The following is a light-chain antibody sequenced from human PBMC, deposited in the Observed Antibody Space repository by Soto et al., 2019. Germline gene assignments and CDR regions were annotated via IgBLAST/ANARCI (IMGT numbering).Light chain of an antibody. J-gene: IGKJ4*01. V-gene: IGKV1-9*01. CDR2: AAS. CDR3: QQLKAYPLT. CDR1: QDISSY. Sequence: DIQLTQSPSFLSASVGDRVTITCRASQDISSYLVWFQQKPGKAPKLLIHAASSLQRGVPSRFSGSGSGTDFTLTVSSLQPEDFATYYCQQLKAYPLTFGGGTKLEIK.